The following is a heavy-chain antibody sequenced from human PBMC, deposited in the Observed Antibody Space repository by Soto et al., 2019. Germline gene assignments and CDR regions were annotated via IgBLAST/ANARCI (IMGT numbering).Heavy chain of an antibody. CDR3: ARDHDFGSGYWLLGY. D-gene: IGHD3-3*01. CDR2: ISAHNGHT. V-gene: IGHV1-18*04. J-gene: IGHJ4*02. Sequence: QVQLVQSGPEVKSPGASVRVSCNASGYKFNTFGISWVRQAPGQGLEWMGWISAHNGHTNYAQKFQARLTMTTDTSTSTAYMELTSLVSDDTAFYYCARDHDFGSGYWLLGYWGQGTLVTVSS. CDR1: GYKFNTFG.